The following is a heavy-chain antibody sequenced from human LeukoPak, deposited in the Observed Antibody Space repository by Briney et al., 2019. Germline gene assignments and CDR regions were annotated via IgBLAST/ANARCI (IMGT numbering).Heavy chain of an antibody. J-gene: IGHJ4*02. CDR3: ASALGYCSSTSCYSGPFDY. V-gene: IGHV3-21*01. D-gene: IGHD2-2*01. CDR2: ITSSSYI. Sequence: GGSLRLSCADSGFTFSSYSMNWVRQAPGKGLEWVSSITSSSYIYYADSVKGRFTISRDNARNSLYLQMNSLRAEDTAVYYCASALGYCSSTSCYSGPFDYWGQGTLVTVSS. CDR1: GFTFSSYS.